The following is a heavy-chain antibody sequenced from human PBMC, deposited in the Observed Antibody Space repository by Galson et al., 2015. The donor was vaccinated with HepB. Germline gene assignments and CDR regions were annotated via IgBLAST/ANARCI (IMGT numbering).Heavy chain of an antibody. Sequence: QSGAEVKKPGESLKISCKGSGYSFTSYWIGWVRQMPGKGLEWMGIIYPGDSDTRYSPSFQGQVTISADKSISTAYLQLSSLKASDTAMYYCARSSGRQQWLVPPFDYWGQGTLVTVSS. CDR2: IYPGDSDT. V-gene: IGHV5-51*01. J-gene: IGHJ4*02. D-gene: IGHD6-19*01. CDR1: GYSFTSYW. CDR3: ARSSGRQQWLVPPFDY.